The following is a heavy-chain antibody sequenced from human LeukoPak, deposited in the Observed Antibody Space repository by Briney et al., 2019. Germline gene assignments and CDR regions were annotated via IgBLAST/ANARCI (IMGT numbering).Heavy chain of an antibody. CDR1: GFSFGGHY. D-gene: IGHD3-10*01. V-gene: IGHV3-11*01. Sequence: PGGSLRLSCAASGFSFGGHYMSWMRQAPGKGPEWISYISGSGGDIAYADSVKGRFTISRDNAKNSLHLQMNSLRVEDTAVYHCVRHAGRTGGQWGQGTLIAVSS. J-gene: IGHJ4*02. CDR2: ISGSGGDI. CDR3: VRHAGRTGGQ.